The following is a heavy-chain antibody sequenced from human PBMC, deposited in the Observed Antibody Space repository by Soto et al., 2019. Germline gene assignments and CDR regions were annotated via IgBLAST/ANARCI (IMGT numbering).Heavy chain of an antibody. CDR1: GGTFSSYT. D-gene: IGHD5-18*01. V-gene: IGHV1-69*08. J-gene: IGHJ5*02. CDR2: IIPILGIA. CDR3: ARDRGEIIQERHSYGYRGYWFDP. Sequence: QVQLVQSGAEVKKPGSSVKVSCKASGGTFSSYTISWVRQVPGQGLEWMGRIIPILGIANYAQKFQGRVTITADKSTSTAYMELSSLRSEDTAVYYCARDRGEIIQERHSYGYRGYWFDPWGQGTLVTVSS.